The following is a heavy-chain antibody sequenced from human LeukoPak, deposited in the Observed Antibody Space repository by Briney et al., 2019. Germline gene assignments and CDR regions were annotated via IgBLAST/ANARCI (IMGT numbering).Heavy chain of an antibody. CDR2: INPNSGGT. CDR1: GYTFTGYY. Sequence: ASVKVSCKASGYTFTGYYMHWVRQAPGQGLEWMGRINPNSGGTNYAQKFQGRVTMTRDTSISTAYMELSRLRSDDTAVYYCATDSGNYLFDWFDPWGQGTLVTVSS. CDR3: ATDSGNYLFDWFDP. D-gene: IGHD1-26*01. V-gene: IGHV1-2*06. J-gene: IGHJ5*02.